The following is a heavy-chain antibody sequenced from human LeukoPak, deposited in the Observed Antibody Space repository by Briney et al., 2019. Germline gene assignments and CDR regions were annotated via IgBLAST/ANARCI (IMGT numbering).Heavy chain of an antibody. CDR3: AKDWAYSGWAYYFDY. Sequence: GGSLTLSCAASGFTFSSNYMSWVGQAPGKGVEGGSVIYSGGSTYYSDSVTGGFTISRDNSKNTQVLQMNSLRAEDTAVYYCAKDWAYSGWAYYFDYWGQGTLVTVSS. CDR2: IYSGGST. D-gene: IGHD6-19*01. V-gene: IGHV3-53*05. J-gene: IGHJ4*02. CDR1: GFTFSSNY.